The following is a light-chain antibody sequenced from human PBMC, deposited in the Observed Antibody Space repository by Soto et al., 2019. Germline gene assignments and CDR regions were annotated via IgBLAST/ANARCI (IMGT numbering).Light chain of an antibody. V-gene: IGLV2-11*01. J-gene: IGLJ2*01. CDR2: DVS. CDR1: SSDVGNYNY. CDR3: CSYAGSFTVV. Sequence: QSVLTQPHSVSGSPGQSVTISCTGTSSDVGNYNYVSWYQQHPGKAPKLMIYDVSKRPSGVPDRFSGSKSGNTASLTISGLQAEDEADYYCCSYAGSFTVVFGGGTKLTVL.